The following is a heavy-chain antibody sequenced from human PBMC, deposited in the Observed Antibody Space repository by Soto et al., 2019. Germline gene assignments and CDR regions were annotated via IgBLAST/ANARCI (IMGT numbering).Heavy chain of an antibody. CDR1: GYTFTSYG. J-gene: IGHJ4*02. Sequence: XSVKVSFEGSGYTFTSYGISWVRQAPGQGLEWMGWISAYNGNTNYAQKLQGRVTMTTDTSTSTAYMELRSLRSDDTAVYYCARSRITMVRGVTTGIDYWGQGTLVTVSS. CDR3: ARSRITMVRGVTTGIDY. CDR2: ISAYNGNT. V-gene: IGHV1-18*01. D-gene: IGHD3-10*01.